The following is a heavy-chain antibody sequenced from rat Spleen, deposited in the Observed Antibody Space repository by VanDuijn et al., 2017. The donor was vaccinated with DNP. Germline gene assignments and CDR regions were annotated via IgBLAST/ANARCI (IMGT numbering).Heavy chain of an antibody. CDR1: GFTFSDYY. V-gene: IGHV5-25*01. CDR3: ARGSTSIYWYFDF. D-gene: IGHD3-1*01. CDR2: VPSSGGST. Sequence: EVQLVESGGGLVQPGRSLKLSCTASGFTFSDYYMAWVRQAPTKGLEWVASVPSSGGSTYYPDSVKGRFIISRDNARNTLYLQMNSLKSEDTATYYCARGSTSIYWYFDFWGPGTMVTVSS. J-gene: IGHJ1*01.